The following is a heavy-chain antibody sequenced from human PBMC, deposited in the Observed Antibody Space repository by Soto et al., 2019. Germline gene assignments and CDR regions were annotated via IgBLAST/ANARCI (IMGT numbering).Heavy chain of an antibody. J-gene: IGHJ6*02. D-gene: IGHD5-12*01. CDR2: MNPNSGNT. CDR1: GYTFTSYD. V-gene: IGHV1-8*01. CDR3: ATEREWLRPNYYYYGMDV. Sequence: ASVKVSCKASGYTFTSYDINWVRQATGQGLEWMGWMNPNSGNTGYAQKFQGRVTMTRNTSISTAYMELSSLRSEDTAVYYCATEREWLRPNYYYYGMDVWGQGTTVTVS.